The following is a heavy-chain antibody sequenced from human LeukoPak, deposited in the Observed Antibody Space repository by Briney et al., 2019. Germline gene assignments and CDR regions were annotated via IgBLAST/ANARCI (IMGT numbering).Heavy chain of an antibody. CDR3: AGHSSSWYNWFDP. CDR2: IYYSGST. J-gene: IGHJ5*02. V-gene: IGHV4-59*01. D-gene: IGHD6-13*01. Sequence: SETLSLTCTVSGGSISSYYWSWIRQPPGKGLVWIGYIYYSGSTNYNPSLKSRVTISVDTSKNQFSLKLSSVTAADTAVYYCAGHSSSWYNWFDPWGQGTLVTVSS. CDR1: GGSISSYY.